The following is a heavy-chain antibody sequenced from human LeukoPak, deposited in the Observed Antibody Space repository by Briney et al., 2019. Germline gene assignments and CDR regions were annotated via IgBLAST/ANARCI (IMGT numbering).Heavy chain of an antibody. CDR2: FDPEDGET. Sequence: GASVKVSCKVSGYTLTELSMHWVRQAPGKGLEWMGGFDPEDGETIYAQKFQGRVTMTEDTSTDTAYMELSSLRSEDTAVYYCATRRMVRGESWFDPWGQGTLVTVSS. J-gene: IGHJ5*02. CDR3: ATRRMVRGESWFDP. V-gene: IGHV1-24*01. CDR1: GYTLTELS. D-gene: IGHD3-10*01.